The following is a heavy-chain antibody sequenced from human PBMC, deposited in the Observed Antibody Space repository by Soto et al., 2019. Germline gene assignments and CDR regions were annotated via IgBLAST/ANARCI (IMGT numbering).Heavy chain of an antibody. CDR2: IYYGGST. Sequence: PSETLSLTCTVSGGSISSGGYYWSWIRQHPGKGLEWIGYIYYGGSTYYNPSLKSRVTISVDTSKNQFSLKLSPVTAADTAVYYCARVGIAGTIDYWGQGTLVTVSS. V-gene: IGHV4-31*03. CDR3: ARVGIAGTIDY. D-gene: IGHD1-7*01. CDR1: GGSISSGGYY. J-gene: IGHJ4*02.